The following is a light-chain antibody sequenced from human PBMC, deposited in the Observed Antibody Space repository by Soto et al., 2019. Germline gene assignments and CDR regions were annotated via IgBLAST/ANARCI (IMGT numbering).Light chain of an antibody. Sequence: DIQMTQSPSTLSASVGERVTITCRASQSISSWLAWYQQKPGKAPKLLIYKASSLESGLPSRFSGSGSGTEFTLNISSLQPDDFATYYCQQYNSYPSTFGQGTKVDIK. CDR3: QQYNSYPST. CDR1: QSISSW. CDR2: KAS. J-gene: IGKJ1*01. V-gene: IGKV1-5*03.